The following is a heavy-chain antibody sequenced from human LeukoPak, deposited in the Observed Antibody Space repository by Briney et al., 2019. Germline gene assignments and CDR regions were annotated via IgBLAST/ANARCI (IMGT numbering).Heavy chain of an antibody. D-gene: IGHD4-17*01. CDR2: INHSGST. CDR1: GGSFSGYY. J-gene: IGHJ5*02. V-gene: IGHV4-34*01. Sequence: SETLSLTCAVYGGSFSGYYWSWIRQPPGKGLEWIGEINHSGSTNYNPSLKSRVTISVDTSKNQFSLKLSSVTAADTAVYYCARVSPPRNTVTTKWFDPWGQGTLVTVSS. CDR3: ARVSPPRNTVTTKWFDP.